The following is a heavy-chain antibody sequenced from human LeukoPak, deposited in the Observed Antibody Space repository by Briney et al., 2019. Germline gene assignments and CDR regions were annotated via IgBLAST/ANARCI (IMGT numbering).Heavy chain of an antibody. V-gene: IGHV3-66*01. D-gene: IGHD1-7*01. CDR3: ARMNYVSSGWGAPFDY. J-gene: IGHJ4*02. CDR1: GFTVSSNY. CDR2: IYSGGST. Sequence: GGSLRLSCAASGFTVSSNYMSWVRQAPGKGLEWVSVIYSGGSTYYADSVKGRFTISRDNSRNTLYLQMNSLRAEDTAVYYCARMNYVSSGWGAPFDYWGQGTLVTVSS.